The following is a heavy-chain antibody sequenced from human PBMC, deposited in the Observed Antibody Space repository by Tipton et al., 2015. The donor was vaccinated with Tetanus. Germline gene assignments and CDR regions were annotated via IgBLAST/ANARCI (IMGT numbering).Heavy chain of an antibody. CDR1: GGSISSGDYY. D-gene: IGHD4-17*01. CDR3: ARSYGDTFLFRLDY. V-gene: IGHV4-61*08. Sequence: TLSLTCTVSGGSISSGDYYWSWIRQPPGKGLEWIGHISHSGSASYNPSLKSRVTISLDTSKNQFSLTLRSVTAADTAVYYCARSYGDTFLFRLDYWGQGALVTVSS. CDR2: ISHSGSA. J-gene: IGHJ4*02.